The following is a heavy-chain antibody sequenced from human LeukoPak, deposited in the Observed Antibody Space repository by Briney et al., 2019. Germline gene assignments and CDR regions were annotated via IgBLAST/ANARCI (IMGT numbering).Heavy chain of an antibody. Sequence: ASVKVSCKASGYTFTSYDINWVRQAPGQGLEWMGWINTNTGNPTYAQGFTGRFVFSLDTSVSTAYLQISSLKAEDTAVYYCARDNPYYYDSSGYYWFDPWGQGTLVTVSS. CDR3: ARDNPYYYDSSGYYWFDP. CDR2: INTNTGNP. D-gene: IGHD3-22*01. J-gene: IGHJ5*02. CDR1: GYTFTSYD. V-gene: IGHV7-4-1*02.